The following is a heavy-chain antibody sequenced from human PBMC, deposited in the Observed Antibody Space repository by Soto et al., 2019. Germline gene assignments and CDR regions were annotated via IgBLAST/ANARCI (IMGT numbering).Heavy chain of an antibody. Sequence: ASVKVSCTASGYTFTNYGIIWVRQAPGQGVEGMGWISAYNGNTNYAQKLQGRVTMTTDTSTSTAYMELRSLRSDDTAVYYCARDSPYDSSGYSVSWGQGTLVTVSS. V-gene: IGHV1-18*01. CDR3: ARDSPYDSSGYSVS. CDR2: ISAYNGNT. CDR1: GYTFTNYG. D-gene: IGHD3-22*01. J-gene: IGHJ5*02.